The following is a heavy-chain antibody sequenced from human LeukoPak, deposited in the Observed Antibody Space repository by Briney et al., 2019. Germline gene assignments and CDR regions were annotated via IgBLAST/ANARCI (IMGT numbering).Heavy chain of an antibody. V-gene: IGHV3-23*01. CDR3: AKDGQPSTRSYLCTHGLCYQDY. CDR1: GFTYSSYP. CDR2: ISGGGDYT. D-gene: IGHD2-8*01. J-gene: IGHJ4*02. Sequence: PSGGPLRLSCAASGFTYSSYPMTWLPPAPGKGLEGVSSISGGGDYTYYTDSVKGRFTISRDNSKNTLYLKLNSLRAEDTAVYYCAKDGQPSTRSYLCTHGLCYQDYWGQGTLVTVSS.